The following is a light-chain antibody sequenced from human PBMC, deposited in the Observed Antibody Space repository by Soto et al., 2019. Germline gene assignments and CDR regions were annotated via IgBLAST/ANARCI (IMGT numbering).Light chain of an antibody. V-gene: IGLV1-36*01. J-gene: IGLJ2*01. CDR2: YDD. Sequence: QSVLTQPPSVSGAPRQRVTISCSGSSSNIGNKPVNWYQQLPGKAPKLLIYYDDLLPSGVSDRFSGSKSGTSASLAISGLQSEDEADYYCAPWDDRLNTEVFGGGTKVTVL. CDR3: APWDDRLNTEV. CDR1: SSNIGNKP.